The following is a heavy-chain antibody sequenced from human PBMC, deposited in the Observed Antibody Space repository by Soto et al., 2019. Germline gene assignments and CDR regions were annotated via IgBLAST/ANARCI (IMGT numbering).Heavy chain of an antibody. V-gene: IGHV3-66*01. CDR2: IYSGGST. CDR1: GFTVSSNY. Sequence: PGGSLRLSCAASGFTVSSNYMSWVRQAPGKGLEWVSVIYSGGSTYYADSVKGRFTISRDNSKNTLYLQMNSLRAEDTAVYYCARGGGPYYYYYMDVWGKGTTVTVSS. J-gene: IGHJ6*03. D-gene: IGHD3-10*01. CDR3: ARGGGPYYYYYMDV.